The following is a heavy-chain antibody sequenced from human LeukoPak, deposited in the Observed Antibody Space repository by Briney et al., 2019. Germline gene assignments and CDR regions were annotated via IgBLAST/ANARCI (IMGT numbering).Heavy chain of an antibody. V-gene: IGHV4-39*07. CDR1: GGSISSSSYY. J-gene: IGHJ4*02. Sequence: SETLSLTCTVSGGSISSSSYYWGWIRQPPGKGLECIGSIYYSGSTYYNPSLKSRVTISVDTSKNQFSLKLSSVTAADTAVYYCARWSDCGGDCHILDYWGQGILVTVSS. D-gene: IGHD2-21*02. CDR3: ARWSDCGGDCHILDY. CDR2: IYYSGST.